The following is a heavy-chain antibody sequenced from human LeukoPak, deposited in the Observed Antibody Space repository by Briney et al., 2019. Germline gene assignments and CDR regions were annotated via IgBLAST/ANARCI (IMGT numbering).Heavy chain of an antibody. J-gene: IGHJ4*02. CDR3: ARGVGLTQGGAFDF. Sequence: PSETLSLTCTVSGGSISSYYWSWIRQPPGKGLEWIGYIYYSGSTSYNPSLKSRVSISVDTSKNQFSLKLTSVTAADTAVYYCARGVGLTQGGAFDFWGQGTLVTVSS. CDR2: IYYSGST. CDR1: GGSISSYY. V-gene: IGHV4-59*08. D-gene: IGHD3-16*01.